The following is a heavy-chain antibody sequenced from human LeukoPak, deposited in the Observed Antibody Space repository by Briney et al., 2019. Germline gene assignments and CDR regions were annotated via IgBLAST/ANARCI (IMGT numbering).Heavy chain of an antibody. D-gene: IGHD3-22*01. CDR3: ARSTLTYYYDSSGYRVDY. V-gene: IGHV1-69*02. CDR1: GGTFSSYT. Sequence: SVKVSCKASGGTFSSYTISWVRQAPGQGLEWMGRIIPILGIANYAQKFRGRVTITADKSTSTAYMELSSLRSEDTAVYYCARSTLTYYYDSSGYRVDYWGQGTLVTVSS. CDR2: IIPILGIA. J-gene: IGHJ4*02.